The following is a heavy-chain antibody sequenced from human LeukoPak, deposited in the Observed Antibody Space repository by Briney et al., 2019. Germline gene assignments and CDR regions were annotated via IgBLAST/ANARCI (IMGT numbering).Heavy chain of an antibody. Sequence: SETPSLTCTVSGGSISSSSYYWGWIRQPPGKGLEWIGSIYYSGSTYYNPSLKSRVTISVDTSKNQFSLKLSSVTAADTAVYYCARHKYYYDSSGYLFDYWGQGTLVTVSS. CDR1: GGSISSSSYY. D-gene: IGHD3-22*01. J-gene: IGHJ4*02. V-gene: IGHV4-39*01. CDR2: IYYSGST. CDR3: ARHKYYYDSSGYLFDY.